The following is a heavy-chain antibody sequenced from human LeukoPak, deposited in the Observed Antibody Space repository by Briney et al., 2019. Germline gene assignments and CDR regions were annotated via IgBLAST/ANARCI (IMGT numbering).Heavy chain of an antibody. CDR2: INHGGST. CDR1: GGSFSGYY. D-gene: IGHD3-3*01. J-gene: IGHJ4*02. Sequence: SETLSLTCAVYGGSFSGYYWSWIRQPPGKGLEWIGEINHGGSTNYNPSLKSRVTISVDKSKNQFSLKLSSVTAADTAVYYCAREYGRFLEWFDYWGQGTLVTVSS. V-gene: IGHV4-34*01. CDR3: AREYGRFLEWFDY.